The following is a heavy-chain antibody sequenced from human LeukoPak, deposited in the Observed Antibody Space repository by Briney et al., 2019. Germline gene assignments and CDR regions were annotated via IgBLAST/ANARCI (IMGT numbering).Heavy chain of an antibody. J-gene: IGHJ4*02. V-gene: IGHV4-39*01. D-gene: IGHD3-22*01. CDR1: GGFIGGSSFY. Sequence: SETLPLTCTVSGGFIGGSSFYWGWIRQPPGKGLEWIGSIYYSGSTYYNPSLKSRVTISVDTSKNQFSLKLSSVTAADTAVYYCARHYGGGYYYVDYWGQGTLVTVSS. CDR2: IYYSGST. CDR3: ARHYGGGYYYVDY.